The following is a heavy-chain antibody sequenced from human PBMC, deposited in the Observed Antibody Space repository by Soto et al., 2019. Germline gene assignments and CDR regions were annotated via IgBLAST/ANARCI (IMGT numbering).Heavy chain of an antibody. Sequence: SVKVSCKASGGTFSSYAISWVRQAPGQGLEWMGGIIPIFGTANYAQKFQGRVTITADESTSTAYMELSSLRSEDTAVYYCAKEGHIVDTPSAPPYNWFDTWGQGTWVTVSS. J-gene: IGHJ5*02. D-gene: IGHD5-12*01. CDR2: IIPIFGTA. V-gene: IGHV1-69*13. CDR3: AKEGHIVDTPSAPPYNWFDT. CDR1: GGTFSSYA.